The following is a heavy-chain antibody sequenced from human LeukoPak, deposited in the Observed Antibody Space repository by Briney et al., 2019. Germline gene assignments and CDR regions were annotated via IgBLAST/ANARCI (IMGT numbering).Heavy chain of an antibody. CDR1: GFTFNNFG. Sequence: GGSLRLSCAASGFTFNNFGMHWVRQAPGKGLEWVSFIGYEGVHKYYADSVKGRFTISKDNSKATLNLQMNSLRPEDTAVYYCAKDLHGGYSSDYWGQGTLVTVFS. D-gene: IGHD4-23*01. J-gene: IGHJ4*02. CDR2: IGYEGVHK. CDR3: AKDLHGGYSSDY. V-gene: IGHV3-30*02.